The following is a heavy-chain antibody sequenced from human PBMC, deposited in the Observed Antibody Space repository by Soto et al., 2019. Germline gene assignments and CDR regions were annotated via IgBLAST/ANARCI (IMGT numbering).Heavy chain of an antibody. CDR3: TTDSCDSSANLGYCYYGMDV. CDR2: IKSKTDGGTT. D-gene: IGHD3-22*01. J-gene: IGHJ6*02. Sequence: EVQLVESGGGLVKPGGSLRLSCAASGFTFSNAWMSWVRQAPGKGLEWVGGIKSKTDGGTTDYAAPVKGRFTSSRDDSKNTLYLQMNSLKTEDTAVYYCTTDSCDSSANLGYCYYGMDVWGQGTTVTVSS. V-gene: IGHV3-15*01. CDR1: GFTFSNAW.